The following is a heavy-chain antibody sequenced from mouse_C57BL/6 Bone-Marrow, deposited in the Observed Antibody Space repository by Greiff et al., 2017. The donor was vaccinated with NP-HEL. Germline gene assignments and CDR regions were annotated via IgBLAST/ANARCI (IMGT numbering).Heavy chain of an antibody. CDR2: IYPGSGST. CDR1: GYTFTSYW. CDR3: ARGIYYGYDDGGGFAD. D-gene: IGHD2-2*01. Sequence: QVQLQQPGAELVKPGASVKMSCKASGYTFTSYWITWVKQRPGQGLEWIGDIYPGSGSTNYNEKFKGKATLTVATSSSTAYMQLSSLTSEDSAVYYCARGIYYGYDDGGGFADWGQGTLVTVSA. J-gene: IGHJ3*01. V-gene: IGHV1-55*01.